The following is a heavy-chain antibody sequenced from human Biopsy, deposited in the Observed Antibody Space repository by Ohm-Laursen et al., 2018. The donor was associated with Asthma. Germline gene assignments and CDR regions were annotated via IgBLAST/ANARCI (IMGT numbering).Heavy chain of an antibody. J-gene: IGHJ4*02. CDR1: GFTFSTSW. D-gene: IGHD5-12*01. CDR2: ISGSGHST. Sequence: SLRLSCAASGFTFSTSWMTWVRQAPGNGLGWVSAISGSGHSTYYADSVKGRFTISRDNSKNTLYLQMNSLRTEDTAVYYCAKRRGYSGHDNDYWGQGTLVIVSS. V-gene: IGHV3-23*01. CDR3: AKRRGYSGHDNDY.